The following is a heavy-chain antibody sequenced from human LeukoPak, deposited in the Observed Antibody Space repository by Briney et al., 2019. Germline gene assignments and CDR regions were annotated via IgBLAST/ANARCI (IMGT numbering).Heavy chain of an antibody. CDR3: ARGGIAVAGVYFDY. Sequence: SQTLSLTCTVSGGSISSGGYYWSWIRQPPGKGLEWIGYIYYSGSTNYNPSLKSRVTISVDTSKNQFSLKLSSVTAADTAVYYCARGGIAVAGVYFDYWGQGTLVTVSS. J-gene: IGHJ4*02. D-gene: IGHD6-19*01. CDR2: IYYSGST. CDR1: GGSISSGGYY. V-gene: IGHV4-61*08.